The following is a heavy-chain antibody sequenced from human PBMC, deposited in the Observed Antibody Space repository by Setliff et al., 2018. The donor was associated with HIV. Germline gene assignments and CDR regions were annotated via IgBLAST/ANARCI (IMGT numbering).Heavy chain of an antibody. D-gene: IGHD4-17*01. J-gene: IGHJ5*02. V-gene: IGHV4-39*07. Sequence: PSETLSLTCTVSGDSISSSAYYWGWIRQPPGKGLEWIGSMHNSGSTYYNPSVKSRVTTSVDTSKNQFSLKLSSVTAADTAVYYCARVEEAVNGGGFDPWGPGTLVTVSS. CDR3: ARVEEAVNGGGFDP. CDR2: MHNSGST. CDR1: GDSISSSAYY.